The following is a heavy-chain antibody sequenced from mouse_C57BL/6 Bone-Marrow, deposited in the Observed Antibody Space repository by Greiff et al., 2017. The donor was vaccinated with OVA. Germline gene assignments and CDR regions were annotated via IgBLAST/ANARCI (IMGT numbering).Heavy chain of an antibody. CDR2: IYPRSGNT. J-gene: IGHJ3*01. D-gene: IGHD1-1*01. CDR3: ANYYGSSYLFAY. V-gene: IGHV1-81*01. Sequence: QVQLKESGAELARPGASVKLSCKASGYTFTSYGISWVKQRTGQGLEWIGEIYPRSGNTYYNEKFKGKATLTADKSSSTAYMELRSLTSEDSAVYFCANYYGSSYLFAYWGQGTLVTVSA. CDR1: GYTFTSYG.